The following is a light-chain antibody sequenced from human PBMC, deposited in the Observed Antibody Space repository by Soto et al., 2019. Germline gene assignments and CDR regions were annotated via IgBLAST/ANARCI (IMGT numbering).Light chain of an antibody. CDR2: DVS. Sequence: QSVLTQPVSVSGSPGQFITISCTGTSSDVGGYNYVSWYQQHPGKDPKLLIYDVSNRPSGVSDRFSGSKSGNTASLAISGLQAEDEADYYCSSYTSRNTLIFGGGTKVTVL. CDR1: SSDVGGYNY. V-gene: IGLV2-14*01. CDR3: SSYTSRNTLI. J-gene: IGLJ2*01.